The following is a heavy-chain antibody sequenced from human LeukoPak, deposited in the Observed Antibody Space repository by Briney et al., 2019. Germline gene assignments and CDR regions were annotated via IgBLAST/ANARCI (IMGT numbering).Heavy chain of an antibody. CDR3: ARETAAAGSFIAIHDS. CDR2: IYYSGST. CDR1: GGSISSSSYY. J-gene: IGHJ4*02. Sequence: RASETLSLTCTVSGGSISSSSYYWGWIRQPPGKGLEWIGSIYYSGSTYYNPSLKSRVTISVDTSKNQFSLKLRSVTAADTAMYFCARETAAAGSFIAIHDSWGQGTLVTVSS. V-gene: IGHV4-39*07. D-gene: IGHD6-13*01.